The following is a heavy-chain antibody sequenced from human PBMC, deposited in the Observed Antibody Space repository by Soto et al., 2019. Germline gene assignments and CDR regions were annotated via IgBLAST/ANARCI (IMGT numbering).Heavy chain of an antibody. D-gene: IGHD2-15*01. CDR2: IGGDGGVT. CDR1: GFSFSNYA. V-gene: IGHV3-23*01. Sequence: GGSLRLSCAASGFSFSNYAMSWVRQAPGKGLEWVSVIGGDGGVTYYADSVKGRFTVSRDNSKNTLYLQMDSLRADDTAVYYCEKLFNGAVVAYYFDYWVQGALVTV. J-gene: IGHJ4*02. CDR3: EKLFNGAVVAYYFDY.